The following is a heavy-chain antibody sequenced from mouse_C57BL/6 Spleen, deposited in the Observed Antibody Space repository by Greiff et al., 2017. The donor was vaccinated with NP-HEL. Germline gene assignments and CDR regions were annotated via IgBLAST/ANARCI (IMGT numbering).Heavy chain of an antibody. CDR2: INPGSGGT. CDR1: GYAFTNYL. CDR3: ARQSTTVGYFDY. D-gene: IGHD1-1*01. V-gene: IGHV1-54*01. J-gene: IGHJ2*01. Sequence: QVQLKESGAELVRPGTSVKVSCKASGYAFTNYLIEWVKQRPGQGLEWIGVINPGSGGTNYNEKFKGKATLTADKSSSTAYMQLSSLTSEDSAVYFCARQSTTVGYFDYWGQGTTLTVSS.